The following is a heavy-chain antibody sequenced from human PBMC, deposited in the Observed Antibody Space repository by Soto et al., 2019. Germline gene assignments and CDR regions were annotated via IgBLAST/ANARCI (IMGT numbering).Heavy chain of an antibody. CDR1: GFTFSSYW. V-gene: IGHV3-74*01. CDR3: AREVYDFWSGYYMYYYVMDV. Sequence: EVQLVESGGGLVQPGGSLRLSCAASGFTFSSYWMHWVRQAPGKGLVWVSRINSDGSSTSYADSVKGRFTISRDNAKNTLYLQMNSLRADDTAVYYCAREVYDFWSGYYMYYYVMDVWGQGTTVTVSS. J-gene: IGHJ6*02. CDR2: INSDGSST. D-gene: IGHD3-3*01.